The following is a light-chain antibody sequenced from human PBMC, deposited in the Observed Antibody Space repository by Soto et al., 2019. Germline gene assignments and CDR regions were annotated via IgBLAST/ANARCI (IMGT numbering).Light chain of an antibody. CDR2: EVN. CDR3: CSYAGSPTFYV. CDR1: TSDVGSYNL. V-gene: IGLV2-23*02. J-gene: IGLJ1*01. Sequence: QSVLTQPASVSGSPGQSITISCTGTTSDVGSYNLVSWYQQHPGKAPKLMIYEVNKRPSRVSNRFSGSRSGNTASLTISGLQADDEADYYCCSYAGSPTFYVFGAGTKLTVL.